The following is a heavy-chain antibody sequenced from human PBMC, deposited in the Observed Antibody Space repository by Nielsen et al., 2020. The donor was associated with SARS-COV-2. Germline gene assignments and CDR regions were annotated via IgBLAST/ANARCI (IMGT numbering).Heavy chain of an antibody. CDR2: INTNTGNP. J-gene: IGHJ2*01. Sequence: ASVKVSCKASGYTFTSYAMNWVRQAPGQGLEWMGWINTNTGNPTYAQGFTGRFVFSLDTSVSTAYLQISSLKAEDTAVYYCARGKSEAREWLRFPPWYFDLWGRGTLVTVSS. CDR3: ARGKSEAREWLRFPPWYFDL. V-gene: IGHV7-4-1*02. D-gene: IGHD5-12*01. CDR1: GYTFTSYA.